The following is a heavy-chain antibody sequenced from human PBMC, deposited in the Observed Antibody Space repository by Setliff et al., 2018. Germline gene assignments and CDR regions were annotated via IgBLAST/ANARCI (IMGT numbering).Heavy chain of an antibody. CDR3: AKDSLEVVIALHGMDV. J-gene: IGHJ6*02. CDR1: GFTFSRFG. CDR2: VRYDGSNK. D-gene: IGHD2-21*01. Sequence: GGSLRLSCAASGFTFSRFGMYWVRQSPGKGLEWVAFVRYDGSNKYYADFVKGRFTLSRDNSKNTLYLQMNSLTTADTAVYYCAKDSLEVVIALHGMDVWGQGTTVTVSS. V-gene: IGHV3-30*02.